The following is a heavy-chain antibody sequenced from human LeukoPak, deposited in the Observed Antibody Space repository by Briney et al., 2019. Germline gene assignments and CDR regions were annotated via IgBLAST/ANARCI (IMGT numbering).Heavy chain of an antibody. J-gene: IGHJ5*02. CDR2: IYYTGST. Sequence: SETPSLTCTVSGGSISGGSYYWGWIRLPPGKGLEWIGRIYYTGSTYYNPSLKSRVTISVDTSKNQFSLNLTSVTAADTAVYYCARQNPLNWFDPWGRGTLVTVSS. V-gene: IGHV4-39*01. CDR1: GGSISGGSYY. CDR3: ARQNPLNWFDP.